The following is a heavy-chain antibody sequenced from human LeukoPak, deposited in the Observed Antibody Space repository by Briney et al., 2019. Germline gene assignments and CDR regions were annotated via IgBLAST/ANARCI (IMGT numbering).Heavy chain of an antibody. Sequence: GGSLRLSCAASGFTFSSYSMNWVRQAPGKGLEWVSYISGSSSTIYYADSVKGRFTISRDNAKNSLYLQMNSLRDEDTAVYYCASLPPYITMIQQVTDAFDIWGQGTMVTVSS. CDR2: ISGSSSTI. J-gene: IGHJ3*02. D-gene: IGHD3-22*01. CDR3: ASLPPYITMIQQVTDAFDI. CDR1: GFTFSSYS. V-gene: IGHV3-48*02.